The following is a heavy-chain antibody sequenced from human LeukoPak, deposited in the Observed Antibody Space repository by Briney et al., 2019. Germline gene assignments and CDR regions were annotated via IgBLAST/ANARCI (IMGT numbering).Heavy chain of an antibody. J-gene: IGHJ6*03. Sequence: PGRSLRLSCAASGFTFSSYGMHWVRQAPGKGLEQVAVIWYDGSNKYYADSVKGRFTISRDNSKNTPYLQMNSLRAEDTAVYYCAKGPVARNYYYYYMDVWGKGTTVTVSS. V-gene: IGHV3-33*06. CDR2: IWYDGSNK. CDR1: GFTFSSYG. CDR3: AKGPVARNYYYYYMDV. D-gene: IGHD5-12*01.